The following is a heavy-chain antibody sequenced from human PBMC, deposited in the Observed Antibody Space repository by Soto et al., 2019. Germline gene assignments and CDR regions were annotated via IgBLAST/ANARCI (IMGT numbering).Heavy chain of an antibody. J-gene: IGHJ6*02. CDR2: INHSGST. Sequence: SETLSLTCAVYGGSFSGYYWSWIRQPPGKGLEWIGEINHSGSTNYNPSLKSRVTISVDTSKNQFSLRLSSVTAADTAVYYCARGGYSGSIRHYYYYGMDVWGQGTTVTVSS. D-gene: IGHD1-26*01. V-gene: IGHV4-34*01. CDR1: GGSFSGYY. CDR3: ARGGYSGSIRHYYYYGMDV.